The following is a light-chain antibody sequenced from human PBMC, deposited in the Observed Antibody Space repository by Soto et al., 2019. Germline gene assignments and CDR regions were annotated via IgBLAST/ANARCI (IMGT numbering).Light chain of an antibody. V-gene: IGKV3-20*01. CDR1: QSVDND. Sequence: DIVMTQSPSTMSLYIGDRAPLSCRASQSVDNDLAWYQQKPGQPPRLLIYGASSRATGIPDRFSGSGSGTDFTLTISRLEPEDFAVYHCQQYGSSPLTFGGGTKVDI. CDR3: QQYGSSPLT. J-gene: IGKJ4*01. CDR2: GAS.